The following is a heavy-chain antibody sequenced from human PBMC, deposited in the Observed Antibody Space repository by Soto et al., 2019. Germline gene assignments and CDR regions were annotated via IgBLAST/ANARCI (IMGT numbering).Heavy chain of an antibody. CDR2: IIPMSGRP. V-gene: IGHV1-69*06. CDR1: GGTFNSYS. J-gene: IGHJ5*02. Sequence: QVQLVQSGAEVKTPGSSVKVSCQASGGTFNSYSIDWLRQAPGQGFEWMGGIIPMSGRPNYAQRFQGRVTISEDKSTNTVYMEVNSLTHEDTAVYYCTRRGRQSANWFDPWGQGTLVTVSS. CDR3: TRRGRQSANWFDP.